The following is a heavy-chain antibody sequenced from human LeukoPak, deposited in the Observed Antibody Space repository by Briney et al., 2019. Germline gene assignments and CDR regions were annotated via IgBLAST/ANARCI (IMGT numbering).Heavy chain of an antibody. Sequence: SETLSLTCTVSGGSISSYYWSWIRQPPGKGLEWIGYLYYSGSTNYTPSLKSRVTISVDTSKNQFSLKLSSVTAADTAVYYCARGEVVFDIWGQGTMVTVFS. CDR1: GGSISSYY. D-gene: IGHD6-6*01. V-gene: IGHV4-59*01. CDR3: ARGEVVFDI. CDR2: LYYSGST. J-gene: IGHJ3*02.